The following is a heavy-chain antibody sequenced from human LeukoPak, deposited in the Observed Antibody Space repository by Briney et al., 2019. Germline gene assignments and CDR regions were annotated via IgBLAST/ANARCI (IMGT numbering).Heavy chain of an antibody. J-gene: IGHJ3*02. V-gene: IGHV4-61*02. CDR3: ARDSARLVWDAFDI. CDR1: GGSISSGSYC. Sequence: SETLSLTCTVSGGSISSGSYCWSWIRQPAGKGLEWIGRIYTSGSTNYNPSLKSRVAISVDTSKNQFSLKLSSVTAADTAVYYGARDSARLVWDAFDIWGQGTMVTVSS. CDR2: IYTSGST. D-gene: IGHD3-16*01.